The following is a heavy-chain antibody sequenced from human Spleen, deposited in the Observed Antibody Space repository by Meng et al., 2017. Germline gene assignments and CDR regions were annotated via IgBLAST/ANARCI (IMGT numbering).Heavy chain of an antibody. CDR1: GGSFMGYY. CDR2: IYYSGTT. J-gene: IGHJ4*02. D-gene: IGHD3-9*01. Sequence: SETLSLTCAVHGGSFMGYYWSWFGQHPGTGLGGIGYIYYSGTTYYKPSLKSLVHISLDTSRNQCSLGLRSVTAAYTAVYYCARGRSHYDILSGYSYYLDYWGQGTLVTVSS. V-gene: IGHV4-34*09. CDR3: ARGRSHYDILSGYSYYLDY.